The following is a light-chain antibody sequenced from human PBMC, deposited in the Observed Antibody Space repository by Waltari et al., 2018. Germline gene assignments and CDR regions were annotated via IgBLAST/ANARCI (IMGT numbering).Light chain of an antibody. CDR3: CSYATSSWV. Sequence: QSALTQPASVSGSPGQSITISCPGTSSDVGSSNVVSLYQQHPGKAPKLMIYVVTRRPSGVSNRFSGSKSGNTASLTISGLQAEDEADYYCCSYATSSWVFGGGTRLTVL. V-gene: IGLV2-23*02. J-gene: IGLJ3*02. CDR1: SSDVGSSNV. CDR2: VVT.